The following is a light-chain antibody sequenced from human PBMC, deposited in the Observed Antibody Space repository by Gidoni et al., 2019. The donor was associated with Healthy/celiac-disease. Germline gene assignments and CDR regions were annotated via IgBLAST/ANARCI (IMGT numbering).Light chain of an antibody. CDR3: QPYNSYPIT. Sequence: DIQRNQSPSTLSASVGDRVTITCRARQSISSWLAWYQQKPGKAPKLLIYKASGLESGVPSRFSGSGSGTEFTLTISSLQPDDFATYYCQPYNSYPITFXXXTRLEIK. CDR2: KAS. CDR1: QSISSW. J-gene: IGKJ5*01. V-gene: IGKV1-5*03.